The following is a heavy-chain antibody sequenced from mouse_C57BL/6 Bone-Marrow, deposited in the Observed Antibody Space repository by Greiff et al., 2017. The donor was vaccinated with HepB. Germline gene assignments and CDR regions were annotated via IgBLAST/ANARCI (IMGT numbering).Heavy chain of an antibody. D-gene: IGHD2-5*01. Sequence: EVKLVESEGGLVQPGSSMKLSCTASGFTFSDYYMAWVRQVPEKGLEWVANINYDGSSTYYLDSLKSRFIISRDNAKNILYLQMSSLKSEDTATYYCARGRAYSSNYGSSWFAYWGQGTLVTVSA. J-gene: IGHJ3*01. V-gene: IGHV5-16*01. CDR3: ARGRAYSSNYGSSWFAY. CDR1: GFTFSDYY. CDR2: INYDGSST.